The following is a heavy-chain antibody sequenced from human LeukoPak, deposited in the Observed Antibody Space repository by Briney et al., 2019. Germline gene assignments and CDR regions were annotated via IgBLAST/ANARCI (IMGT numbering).Heavy chain of an antibody. V-gene: IGHV1-69*05. CDR3: ARVAAAAGSYYYYYMDV. CDR2: IIPIFGTA. J-gene: IGHJ6*03. D-gene: IGHD6-13*01. Sequence: SAKVSCKASGGTFSSYAISWVRQAPGQGLEWMGGIIPIFGTANYAQKFQGRVTITTDESTSTAYMELSSLRSEDTAVYYCARVAAAAGSYYYYYMDVWGKGTTVTVSS. CDR1: GGTFSSYA.